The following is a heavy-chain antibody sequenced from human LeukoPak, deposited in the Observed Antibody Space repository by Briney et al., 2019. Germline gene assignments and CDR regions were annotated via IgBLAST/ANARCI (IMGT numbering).Heavy chain of an antibody. Sequence: GGSLRLSCSASGFTFSTYAMHWVRQAPGKGLEYVSAISRNGGRTYYAASVKGRFTISRDNSKNTLYLQMSSLRAEDTAVYYCVKDLPSGGGVDYWGQGTLVTVSS. CDR2: ISRNGGRT. J-gene: IGHJ4*02. CDR3: VKDLPSGGGVDY. CDR1: GFTFSTYA. D-gene: IGHD3-10*01. V-gene: IGHV3-64D*06.